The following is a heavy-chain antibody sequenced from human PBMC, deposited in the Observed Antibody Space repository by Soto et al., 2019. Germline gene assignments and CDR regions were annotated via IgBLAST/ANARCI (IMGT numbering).Heavy chain of an antibody. CDR3: ARVYLHTIVYYYYYYMDV. D-gene: IGHD3-3*01. CDR2: INHSGST. J-gene: IGHJ6*03. V-gene: IGHV4-34*01. CDR1: GGSFSGYY. Sequence: SETLSLTCAVYGGSFSGYYWSWIRQPPGKGLEWIGEINHSGSTNYNPSLKSRVTISVDTSKNQFSLKLSSVTAADTAVYYCARVYLHTIVYYYYYYMDVRGKGTTVTVSS.